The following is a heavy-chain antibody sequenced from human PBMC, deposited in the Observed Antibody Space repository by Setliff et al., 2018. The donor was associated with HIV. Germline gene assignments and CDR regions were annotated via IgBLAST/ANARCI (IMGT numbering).Heavy chain of an antibody. CDR1: SYSISSGYY. CDR2: IYHSGST. J-gene: IGHJ4*02. V-gene: IGHV4-38-2*01. CDR3: ARVQVSGTYPIDY. Sequence: TSETLSLTCAVSSYSISSGYYWGWIRQPPGKGLEWIGNIYHSGSTYYNPSLKSRVTISVDTSKNQFSLKLSSVTAADTAVYYCARVQVSGTYPIDYWGQGTLVTVSS. D-gene: IGHD3-10*01.